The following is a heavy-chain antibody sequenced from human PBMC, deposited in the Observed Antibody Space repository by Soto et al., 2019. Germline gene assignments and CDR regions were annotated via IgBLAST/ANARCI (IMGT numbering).Heavy chain of an antibody. CDR2: IYALGGI. D-gene: IGHD1-7*01. CDR3: ARAPSGYHGSTIYPLDAFDV. V-gene: IGHV4-61*01. Sequence: QVQLQESGPGLVKPSETLSLTCTVSGGSVSSGSFYWTWIRQPPGEGLECIGNIYALGGINYNPSFKSRITISVDTSRNQFSLRLSSVTAGDTAVYYCARAPSGYHGSTIYPLDAFDVWGRGTLVTVSS. CDR1: GGSVSSGSFY. J-gene: IGHJ3*01.